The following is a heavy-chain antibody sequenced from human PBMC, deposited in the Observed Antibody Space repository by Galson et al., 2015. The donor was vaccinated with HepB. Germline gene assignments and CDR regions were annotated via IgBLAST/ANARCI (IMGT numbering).Heavy chain of an antibody. J-gene: IGHJ2*01. D-gene: IGHD1-26*01. Sequence: SLRLSCAASRFTFSNYAMSWVRQAPGKGLEWVSAISDSGGRTYYADSVKGLFTISRDNSKNTLYLQMNRLRAEDTAVYYCAKGLPWVLSGTYSYWYFDLWGRGTLVTVSS. V-gene: IGHV3-23*01. CDR3: AKGLPWVLSGTYSYWYFDL. CDR2: ISDSGGRT. CDR1: RFTFSNYA.